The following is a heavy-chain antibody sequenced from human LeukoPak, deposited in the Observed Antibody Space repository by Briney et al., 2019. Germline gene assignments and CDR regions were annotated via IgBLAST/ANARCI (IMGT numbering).Heavy chain of an antibody. CDR1: GGSISSSSYY. J-gene: IGHJ4*02. V-gene: IGHV4-39*07. CDR3: ARDRVYESWGYGSGSYPYYFDY. CDR2: IYYSGST. D-gene: IGHD3-10*01. Sequence: PSETLSLTCTVSGGSISSSSYYWGWIRQPPGKGLEWIGSIYYSGSTYYNPSLKSRVTISVDTSKNQFSLKLSSVTAADTAVYYCARDRVYESWGYGSGSYPYYFDYWGQGTLVTVSS.